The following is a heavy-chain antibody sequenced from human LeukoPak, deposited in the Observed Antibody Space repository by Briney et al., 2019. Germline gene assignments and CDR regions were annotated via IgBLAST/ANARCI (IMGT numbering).Heavy chain of an antibody. CDR2: IYYSGST. D-gene: IGHD6-13*01. CDR3: ASGYSSSWYA. CDR1: GGSISSYY. V-gene: IGHV4-59*08. J-gene: IGHJ4*02. Sequence: PSETLSLTCTVSGGSISSYYWSWIRQPPGKGLEWIGYIYYSGSTNYNPSLKSRVTISVDTSKNQFSLKLSSVTAADTAVYYCASGYSSSWYAWGQGTLVTVSS.